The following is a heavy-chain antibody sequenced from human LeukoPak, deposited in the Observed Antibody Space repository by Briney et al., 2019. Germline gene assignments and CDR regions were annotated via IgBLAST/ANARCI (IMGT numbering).Heavy chain of an antibody. Sequence: SETLSLTCTVSGGSISSYYWSWIRQPPGKGLEWIGYIYYSGSTNYNPYLKSRVTISVDTSKNQFSLKLSSVTAADTAVYYCASSPYYDFWSGYPYFDYWGQGTLVTVSS. V-gene: IGHV4-59*01. D-gene: IGHD3-3*01. CDR1: GGSISSYY. J-gene: IGHJ4*02. CDR2: IYYSGST. CDR3: ASSPYYDFWSGYPYFDY.